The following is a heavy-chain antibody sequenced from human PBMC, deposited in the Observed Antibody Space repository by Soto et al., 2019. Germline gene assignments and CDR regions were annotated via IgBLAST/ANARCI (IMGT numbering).Heavy chain of an antibody. Sequence: PSEPLSLTCSVSGGSITSNSYFWDWMRQSPGKGLEWIGSVHFRGSTYYNPSLKSRVTISVDTSKNQFSLKLTSVTAVDRAVYYCARRGPNNSYGYDHRLDPWGQGTLVTVSS. CDR1: GGSITSNSYF. CDR3: ARRGPNNSYGYDHRLDP. J-gene: IGHJ5*02. CDR2: VHFRGST. V-gene: IGHV4-39*01. D-gene: IGHD5-18*01.